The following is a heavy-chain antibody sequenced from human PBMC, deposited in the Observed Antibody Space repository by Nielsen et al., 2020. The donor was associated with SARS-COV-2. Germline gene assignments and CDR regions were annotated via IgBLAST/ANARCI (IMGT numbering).Heavy chain of an antibody. D-gene: IGHD3-10*01. Sequence: GGSLRLSCAASGFFFIDAWMIWVRQAPGKGLEWVAVIWYDGSNKYYADSVKGRFTISRDNAKNTLYLQMNSLRAEDTAVYYCAVSGWFDPWGQGTLVTVSS. CDR3: AVSGWFDP. CDR2: IWYDGSNK. J-gene: IGHJ5*02. V-gene: IGHV3-33*03. CDR1: GFFFIDAW.